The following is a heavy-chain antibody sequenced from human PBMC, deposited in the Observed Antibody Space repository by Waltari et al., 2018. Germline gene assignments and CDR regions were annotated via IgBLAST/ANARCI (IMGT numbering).Heavy chain of an antibody. D-gene: IGHD6-19*01. CDR1: GFTFDDYA. Sequence: EVQLVESGGGLVQPGRSLRLSCAASGFTFDDYAMHWVRQAPGKGLEWVSGISWNSGSVVYADSVKGRFTISSDNAKNSLYLQMNSLRAEDTALYYCAKDSHVAGPYYFDYWGQGTLVTVSS. CDR3: AKDSHVAGPYYFDY. J-gene: IGHJ4*02. V-gene: IGHV3-9*01. CDR2: ISWNSGSV.